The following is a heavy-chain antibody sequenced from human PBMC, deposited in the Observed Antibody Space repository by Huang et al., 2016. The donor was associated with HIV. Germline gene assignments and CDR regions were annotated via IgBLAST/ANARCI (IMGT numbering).Heavy chain of an antibody. V-gene: IGHV3-30-3*01. Sequence: QVHLVESGGGVVQPGRSLRLSCAASEFTFSDYAIHWVRQAPGKGLEWLAMISYDGNHKYYADSVKGRFTISRDNSKNTLYLQMNSLRPEDTAVFYCARDHGGFSLDYWGQGTLVTVSS. CDR1: EFTFSDYA. J-gene: IGHJ4*02. CDR2: ISYDGNHK. CDR3: ARDHGGFSLDY. D-gene: IGHD3-16*01.